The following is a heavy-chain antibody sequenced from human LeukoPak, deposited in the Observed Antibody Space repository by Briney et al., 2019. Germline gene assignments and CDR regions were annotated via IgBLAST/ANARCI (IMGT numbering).Heavy chain of an antibody. CDR2: VSTSGTT. J-gene: IGHJ4*02. V-gene: IGHV4-4*07. CDR1: GGSISTYY. Sequence: SETLSLTCTVSGGSISTYYWSSILQPAEKGLEWIGRVSTSGTTQYNPSFKSRVTMSVDTSSNQFSLKLSSVTAADTAVYYCARGSYYDTLTGYYRGSFDSWGQGTLVTVSS. D-gene: IGHD3-9*01. CDR3: ARGSYYDTLTGYYRGSFDS.